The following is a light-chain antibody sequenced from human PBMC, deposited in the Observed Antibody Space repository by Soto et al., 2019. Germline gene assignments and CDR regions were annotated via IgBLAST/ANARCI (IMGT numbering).Light chain of an antibody. CDR2: ATS. CDR3: QQVNSYPLT. CDR1: QDISNY. V-gene: IGKV1-9*01. Sequence: DIQLTQSPSFLSASVGDRVTITCRASQDISNYLAWYQQKPGKAPKFLLYATSTFQSGVPSRFSGSGSGTQFTLTISSLQPEDFATYYFQQVNSYPLTFGGGTKVEIK. J-gene: IGKJ4*01.